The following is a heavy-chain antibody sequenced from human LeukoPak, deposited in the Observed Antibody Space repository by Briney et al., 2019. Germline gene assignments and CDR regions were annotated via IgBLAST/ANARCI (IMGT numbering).Heavy chain of an antibody. V-gene: IGHV1-69*06. Sequence: ASVKVSCKASGGTFSSYAISWVRQAPGQGLEWMGGIIPIFGTANYAQKFQGRVTITADKSTSTAYMELSSLRSEDTAVYYCARAVTYSSSPGYYYYMDVWGKGTTVTVSS. J-gene: IGHJ6*03. CDR1: GGTFSSYA. CDR3: ARAVTYSSSPGYYYYMDV. CDR2: IIPIFGTA. D-gene: IGHD6-6*01.